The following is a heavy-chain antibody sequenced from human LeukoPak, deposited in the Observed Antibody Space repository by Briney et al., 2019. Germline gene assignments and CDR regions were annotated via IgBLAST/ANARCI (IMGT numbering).Heavy chain of an antibody. CDR2: INHSGST. CDR1: GGSFSGYY. CDR3: ARLGYYYDSSGYYPNWFDP. V-gene: IGHV4-34*01. D-gene: IGHD3-22*01. J-gene: IGHJ5*02. Sequence: PSETLSLTCAVYGGSFSGYYWSCIRQPPGKGLEWIGEINHSGSTNYNPSLKSRVTISVDTSKNQFSLKLSSVTAADTAVYYCARLGYYYDSSGYYPNWFDPWGQGTLVTVSS.